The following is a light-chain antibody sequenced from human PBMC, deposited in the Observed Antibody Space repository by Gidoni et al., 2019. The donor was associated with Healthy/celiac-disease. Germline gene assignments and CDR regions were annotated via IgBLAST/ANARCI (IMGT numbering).Light chain of an antibody. CDR1: SSDGGGYNY. V-gene: IGLV2-14*03. CDR3: SSYTSSSTLEV. Sequence: QYALTQPASVSGSPGQAITISCTGTSSDGGGYNYVSWYQQHPGKAPKLMIYDVSNRPSGVSNRFSGSKSGNTASLTISGLQAEDEADYYCSSYTSSSTLEVFGTGTKVTVL. J-gene: IGLJ1*01. CDR2: DVS.